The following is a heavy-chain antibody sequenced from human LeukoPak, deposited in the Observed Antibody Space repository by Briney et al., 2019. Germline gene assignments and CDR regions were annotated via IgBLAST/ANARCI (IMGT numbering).Heavy chain of an antibody. V-gene: IGHV4-59*01. J-gene: IGHJ4*02. Sequence: SETLSLTCTVSGGSISSYYWSWIRQPPGKGLEWIGYIYYSGSTNYNPSLKSRVTISVDTSKNQLSLKLSSVTAADTAVYYCAREGVGATTGFDYWGQGTLVTVSS. CDR1: GGSISSYY. CDR3: AREGVGATTGFDY. CDR2: IYYSGST. D-gene: IGHD1-26*01.